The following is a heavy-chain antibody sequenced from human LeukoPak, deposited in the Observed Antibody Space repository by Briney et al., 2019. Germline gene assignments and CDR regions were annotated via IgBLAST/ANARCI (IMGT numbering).Heavy chain of an antibody. J-gene: IGHJ4*02. CDR1: GFTFSSYG. CDR3: AKWGAQSGNYRVVDC. V-gene: IGHV3-30*18. CDR2: ISYDGGNK. D-gene: IGHD3-10*01. Sequence: QAGKSLRLSCAASGFTFSSYGMHWVRQAPGKGLEWVAVISYDGGNKYYADSVKGRFTISRDNSKNSLYLQMNSLRAEDTAVYYCAKWGAQSGNYRVVDCWGRGTLVTVSS.